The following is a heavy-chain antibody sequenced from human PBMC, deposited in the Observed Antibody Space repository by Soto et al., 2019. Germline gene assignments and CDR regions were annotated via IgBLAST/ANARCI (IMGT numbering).Heavy chain of an antibody. CDR3: ARFVRSCSGTTCYTRADV. J-gene: IGHJ6*02. CDR1: GGSVSSDTHY. D-gene: IGHD2-2*02. CDR2: IYSSGST. Sequence: PSETLSLTCTVSGGSVSSDTHYWSWIRQPPGKRLEWIGFIYSSGSTNYNPSIKSRVTMSVDTSKNQFSLKLRSVIVADTAVYHCARFVRSCSGTTCYTRADVWGQGTTVTVSS. V-gene: IGHV4-61*01.